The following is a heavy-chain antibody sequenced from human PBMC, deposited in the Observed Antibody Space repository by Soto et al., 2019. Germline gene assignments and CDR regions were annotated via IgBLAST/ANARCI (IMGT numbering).Heavy chain of an antibody. V-gene: IGHV4-34*01. CDR2: INHSGRT. CDR3: ARAGDSSGYVDS. Sequence: QVQLQQWGAGLLKPSETLSLTCAVYGGSFRGYYWSWIRQPPGKGLEWIGEINHSGRTNHNPSLKSRVTISVDTSKNQFSLKLSSVTAADTAVYFCARAGDSSGYVDSWSQGTLVTVSS. D-gene: IGHD3-22*01. J-gene: IGHJ4*02. CDR1: GGSFRGYY.